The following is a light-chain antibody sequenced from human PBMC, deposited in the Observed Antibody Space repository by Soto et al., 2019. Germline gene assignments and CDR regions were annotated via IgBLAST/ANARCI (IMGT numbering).Light chain of an antibody. CDR2: AAS. CDR3: LQDYSYPYT. V-gene: IGKV1-6*01. J-gene: IGKJ2*01. CDR1: QDIRID. Sequence: AIQMTQSPSSLSASVGDRVTITCRASQDIRIDLGWYQLKPGKAPKLLIYAASRLKSGVPSRFSGSGSGTDFTLTISSLQPEDFATYYCLQDYSYPYTVGQGTKLEIK.